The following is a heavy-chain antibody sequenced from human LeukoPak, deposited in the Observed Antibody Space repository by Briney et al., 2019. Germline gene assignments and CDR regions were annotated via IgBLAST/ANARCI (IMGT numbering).Heavy chain of an antibody. CDR3: ARVIVRTEDAFDI. D-gene: IGHD3-22*01. CDR1: GGSISSYY. V-gene: IGHV4-59*01. Sequence: PSETLSLTCTVSGGSISSYYWSWIRQPPGKGLEWIGYIYYSGSTNYNPSLKSRVTISVDTSKNQFSLKLSSVTAADTAVYYCARVIVRTEDAFDIWGQGTMVTVSS. CDR2: IYYSGST. J-gene: IGHJ3*02.